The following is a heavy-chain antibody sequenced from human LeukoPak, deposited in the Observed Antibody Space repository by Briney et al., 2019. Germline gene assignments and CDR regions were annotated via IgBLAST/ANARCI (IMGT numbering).Heavy chain of an antibody. CDR2: ISYDGSNK. D-gene: IGHD3-22*01. CDR1: GFTFSSYA. Sequence: GGSLRLSCAASGFTFSSYAMHWVRQAPGKGLEWVAVISYDGSNKYYADSVEGRFTISRDNSKNTLYLQMNSLRAEDTAVYYCAREWLTMTPGGYWGQGTLVTVSS. V-gene: IGHV3-30-3*01. J-gene: IGHJ4*02. CDR3: AREWLTMTPGGY.